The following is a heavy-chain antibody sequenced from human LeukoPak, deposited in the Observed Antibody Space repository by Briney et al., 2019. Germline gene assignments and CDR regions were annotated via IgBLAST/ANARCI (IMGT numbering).Heavy chain of an antibody. CDR2: IYYSGST. CDR3: ARARQQLGRIDYYYYGMDV. Sequence: PSETLSLTCTVSGGSISSSGYYWSWIRQHPGKGLVWIGYIYYSGSTYYNPFIKSRVTISVDTSKNQFSLKLSSVTAADTAVYYCARARQQLGRIDYYYYGMDVWGQGTTVTVSS. CDR1: GGSISSSGYY. J-gene: IGHJ6*02. D-gene: IGHD6-13*01. V-gene: IGHV4-31*03.